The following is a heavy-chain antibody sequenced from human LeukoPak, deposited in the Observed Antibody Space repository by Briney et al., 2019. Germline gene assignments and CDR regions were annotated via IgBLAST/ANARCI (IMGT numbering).Heavy chain of an antibody. CDR1: GGTFSSYA. CDR3: AGGPGGGAHTNYYYYYMDV. CDR2: IIPIFGTA. Sequence: SVKVSCKASGGTFSSYAISWVRQAPGQGLEWMGGIIPIFGTANYAQKFQGRVTITADESTSTAYMELSSLRSEDTAVYYCAGGPGGGAHTNYYYYYMDVWGKGTTVTVSS. D-gene: IGHD3-16*01. V-gene: IGHV1-69*01. J-gene: IGHJ6*03.